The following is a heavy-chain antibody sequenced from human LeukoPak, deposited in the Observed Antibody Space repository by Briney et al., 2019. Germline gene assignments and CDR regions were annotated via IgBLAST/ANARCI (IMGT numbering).Heavy chain of an antibody. CDR2: IIPVFGTA. D-gene: IGHD2-2*01. Sequence: SVKVSCKASGGTFSSYAISWVRQAPGQGLEWMGGIIPVFGTANYAQKFQGRVTITVDESTSTAYMELSSLRSKDTAVYYCARGVVVVPAAMYYFDYWGQGTLVTVSS. CDR3: ARGVVVVPAAMYYFDY. CDR1: GGTFSSYA. J-gene: IGHJ4*02. V-gene: IGHV1-69*01.